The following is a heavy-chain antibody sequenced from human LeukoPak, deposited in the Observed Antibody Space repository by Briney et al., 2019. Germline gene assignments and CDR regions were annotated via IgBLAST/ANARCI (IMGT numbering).Heavy chain of an antibody. D-gene: IGHD6-6*01. CDR3: ASPLVSGSIDY. V-gene: IGHV4-39*01. Sequence: SETLSLTCTVSGGSISSSSYYWGWIRQPPGKGLEWIGSIYSSGSTYYNPSLKSRVTISVDTSKNQFSLKLSSVTAADTAVYYCASPLVSGSIDYWGQGTLVTVSS. J-gene: IGHJ4*02. CDR1: GGSISSSSYY. CDR2: IYSSGST.